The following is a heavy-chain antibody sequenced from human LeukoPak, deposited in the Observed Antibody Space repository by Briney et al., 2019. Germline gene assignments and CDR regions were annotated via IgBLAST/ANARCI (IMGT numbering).Heavy chain of an antibody. CDR3: ARGSSSSGEFDY. D-gene: IGHD6-6*01. Sequence: ASVKVSCKASGYTFTCYYMHWVRQAPGQGLEWMGWINPNSGGTNYAQKFQGRVTMTRDTSISTAYMELNRLRSDDTAVYYCARGSSSSGEFDYWGQGTLVTVSS. V-gene: IGHV1-2*02. CDR2: INPNSGGT. CDR1: GYTFTCYY. J-gene: IGHJ4*02.